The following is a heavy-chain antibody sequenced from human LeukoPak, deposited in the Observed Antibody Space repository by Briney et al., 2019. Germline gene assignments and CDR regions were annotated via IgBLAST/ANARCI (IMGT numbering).Heavy chain of an antibody. CDR3: ARAYYDSSGYYFDY. Sequence: SETLSLTCAVYGGSFSGYYWSWIRQPPGKGLEWIGEINHSGSTNYNPSLKSRVTISVDTSKNQFSLKLSSVTAADTAVYYCARAYYDSSGYYFDYWGQGTLVTVSS. J-gene: IGHJ4*02. D-gene: IGHD3-22*01. CDR2: INHSGST. V-gene: IGHV4-34*01. CDR1: GGSFSGYY.